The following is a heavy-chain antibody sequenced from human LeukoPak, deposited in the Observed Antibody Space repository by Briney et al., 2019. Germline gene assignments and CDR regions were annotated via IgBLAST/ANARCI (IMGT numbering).Heavy chain of an antibody. CDR3: ARWYSSSSFDY. CDR1: GGSISSGGYY. CDR2: IYYSGST. D-gene: IGHD6-6*01. J-gene: IGHJ4*02. V-gene: IGHV4-31*03. Sequence: PSETLSLTCTVSGGSISSGGYYWSWIRQHPGKGLEWIGYIYYSGSTYYNPSLKSRVTISVDTSKNQFSLKLSSVTAADTAVYYCARWYSSSSFDYWGQGTLVTVSS.